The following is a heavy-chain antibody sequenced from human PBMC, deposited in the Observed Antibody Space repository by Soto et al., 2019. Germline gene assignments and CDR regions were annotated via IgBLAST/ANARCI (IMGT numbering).Heavy chain of an antibody. CDR2: MDGIGSST. CDR1: GFTFSNYG. J-gene: IGHJ4*02. D-gene: IGHD2-15*01. Sequence: EVQLLESGGGLVQPGRSLRLSCAASGFTFSNYGMKWVRQAPGKGLEWVSGMDGIGSSTYYADSVKGRFTISRDISKNTLFLQMNSLRAEDTALYYCAGGLDYWGQGTLVTVSS. V-gene: IGHV3-23*01. CDR3: AGGLDY.